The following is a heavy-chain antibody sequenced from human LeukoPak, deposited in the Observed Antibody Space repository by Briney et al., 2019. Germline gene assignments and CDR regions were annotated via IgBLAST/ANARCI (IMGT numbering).Heavy chain of an antibody. J-gene: IGHJ4*02. Sequence: TGGSLRLSCAASGFTFSSYSMTWVRQAPGKGLEWVSDISGSATSTYYADSVKGRFTISRDNSKNTLYLQVNSLRAGDTAVYYCARAAMVRGVDYFDYWGQGTLVTVSS. D-gene: IGHD3-10*01. V-gene: IGHV3-23*01. CDR2: ISGSATST. CDR1: GFTFSSYS. CDR3: ARAAMVRGVDYFDY.